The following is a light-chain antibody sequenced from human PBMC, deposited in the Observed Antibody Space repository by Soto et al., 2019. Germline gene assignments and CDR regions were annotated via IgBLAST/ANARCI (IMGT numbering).Light chain of an antibody. Sequence: QLVLTQPPSSSASPGESARLTCTLPSDINVGNKIYWYQQKPGSPPRYLLYYYSDSDKGQGSGAPSRFSGSKDVSANAGILLISGLQSEDEADYYCMIWPSNALYVFGTGTKLTVL. CDR1: SDINVGNK. J-gene: IGLJ1*01. CDR2: YYSDSDK. V-gene: IGLV5-37*01. CDR3: MIWPSNALYV.